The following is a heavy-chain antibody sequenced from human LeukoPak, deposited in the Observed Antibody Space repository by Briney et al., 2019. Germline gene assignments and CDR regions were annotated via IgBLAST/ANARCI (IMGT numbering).Heavy chain of an antibody. Sequence: SGPTLVKPTQTLTLTCTFSGFSLSTSGVGVGWIRQPPGKALEWLGIIYWDDDKRYSPSLKSRLTITKDTSRNQVILKMANMDPVDTATYYCAHFVTQDGWDSSWSASWANDAFDIWGQGTMITVSS. CDR1: GFSLSTSGVG. CDR3: AHFVTQDGWDSSWSASWANDAFDI. D-gene: IGHD6-13*01. CDR2: IYWDDDK. J-gene: IGHJ3*02. V-gene: IGHV2-5*02.